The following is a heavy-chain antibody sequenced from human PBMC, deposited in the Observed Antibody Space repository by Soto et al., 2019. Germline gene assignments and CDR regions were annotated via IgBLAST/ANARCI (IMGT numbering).Heavy chain of an antibody. V-gene: IGHV6-1*01. D-gene: IGHD6-19*01. Sequence: QVQLQQSGPGLVKPSQTLSLTCVISGDSVSSNRVAWNWIRQSPSRGLEWLGRTYYRPNWNNDYASVVKSLTTTNSDTTKMEFSLHLNSVTPEETAVYCCTRLTVAGYNNCGRDLWGQATASTVSS. CDR1: GDSVSSNRVA. CDR2: TYYRPNWNN. CDR3: TRLTVAGYNNCGRDL. J-gene: IGHJ6*02.